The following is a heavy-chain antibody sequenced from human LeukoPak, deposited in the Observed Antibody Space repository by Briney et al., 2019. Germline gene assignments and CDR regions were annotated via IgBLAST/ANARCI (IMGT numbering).Heavy chain of an antibody. V-gene: IGHV3-21*01. CDR2: TSSSSSYI. CDR1: GFTFSSYS. D-gene: IGHD5/OR15-5a*01. J-gene: IGHJ4*02. CDR3: AREISIYDAFDY. Sequence: AGGSLRLSCAASGFTFSSYSMNWVRQAPGKGLEWVSSTSSSSSYIYYADSVKGRFTISRDNAKNSLYLQMDSLRAEDTAVYYCAREISIYDAFDYWGQGTLVTVSS.